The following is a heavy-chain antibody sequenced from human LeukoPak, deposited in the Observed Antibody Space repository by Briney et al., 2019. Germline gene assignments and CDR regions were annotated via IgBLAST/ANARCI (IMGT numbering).Heavy chain of an antibody. V-gene: IGHV4-30-4*08. J-gene: IGHJ6*03. D-gene: IGHD2-15*01. Sequence: KPSQTLPLTCTVSGGSISSGDYYWGWIRQPPGKGLEWIGYIYYSGSTYYNPSLKSRVTISVDTSKNQFSLKLSSVTAADTAVYYCARAVYRAATYYYYYYMDVWGKGTTVTVSS. CDR3: ARAVYRAATYYYYYYMDV. CDR1: GGSISSGDYY. CDR2: IYYSGST.